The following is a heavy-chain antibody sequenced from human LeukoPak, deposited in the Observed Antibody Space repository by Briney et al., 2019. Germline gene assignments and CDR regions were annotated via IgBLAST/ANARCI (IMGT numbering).Heavy chain of an antibody. CDR2: IYYSGST. J-gene: IGHJ5*02. V-gene: IGHV4-59*01. D-gene: IGHD6-13*01. CDR1: GGSISSYY. Sequence: SETLSLTCTVSGGSISSYYWSLIRQPPGKGLEWIGCIYYSGSTNYNPSLKSRVTISVDTSKNQFSLKLSSVTAADTAVYYCARGPIAAAGTAFDPWGQGTLVTVSS. CDR3: ARGPIAAAGTAFDP.